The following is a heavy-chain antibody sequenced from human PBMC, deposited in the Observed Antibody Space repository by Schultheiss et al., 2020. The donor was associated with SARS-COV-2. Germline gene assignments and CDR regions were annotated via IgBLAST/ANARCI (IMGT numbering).Heavy chain of an antibody. J-gene: IGHJ4*02. Sequence: SETLSLTCAISGDSVSSNSAAWNWIRQSPSRGLEWLGRTYYRSKWYNDYAVSVKSRITINPDTSKNQFSLKLSSVTAADTAVYYCARYMGQQWLSYYFDYWGQGTLVTVSS. CDR1: GDSVSSNSAA. CDR2: TYYRSKWYN. V-gene: IGHV6-1*01. D-gene: IGHD6-19*01. CDR3: ARYMGQQWLSYYFDY.